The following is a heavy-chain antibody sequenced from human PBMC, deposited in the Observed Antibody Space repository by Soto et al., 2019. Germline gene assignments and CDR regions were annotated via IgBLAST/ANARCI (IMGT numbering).Heavy chain of an antibody. D-gene: IGHD6-13*01. CDR2: IYPGDSDT. V-gene: IGHV5-51*01. CDR1: GYSFTSYW. CDR3: ARQGVAAAGTSGYYYGMDV. Sequence: PGESLKISCKGSGYSFTSYWIGWVRQMPGKGLEWMGIIYPGDSDTRYSPPFQGQVTISADKSISTAYLQWSSLKASDTAMYYCARQGVAAAGTSGYYYGMDVWGQGTTVTVSS. J-gene: IGHJ6*02.